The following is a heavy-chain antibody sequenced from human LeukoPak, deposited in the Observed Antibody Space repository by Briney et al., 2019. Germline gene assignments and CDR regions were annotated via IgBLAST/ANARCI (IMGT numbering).Heavy chain of an antibody. CDR2: ISGSSLTT. CDR1: GFTFSSYA. CDR3: ARVRMSGWTLGYAFDI. J-gene: IGHJ3*02. Sequence: GGSLRLSCAASGFTFSSYAMSWVRQAPGKGLEWVSGISGSSLTTYYADSVKGRFTISRDNSKNTLYLQMNSLRAEDTAVYYCARVRMSGWTLGYAFDIWGQGTMVTVSS. D-gene: IGHD6-19*01. V-gene: IGHV3-23*01.